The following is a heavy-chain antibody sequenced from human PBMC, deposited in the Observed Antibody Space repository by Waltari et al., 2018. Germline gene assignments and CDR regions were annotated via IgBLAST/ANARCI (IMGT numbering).Heavy chain of an antibody. V-gene: IGHV3-49*03. CDR3: TRVGSLESWALELFDP. CDR1: GFTFGDYA. J-gene: IGHJ5*02. CDR2: IRSKAYGGTT. D-gene: IGHD3-3*01. Sequence: EVQLVESGGGLVQPGRSLRLSCTASGFTFGDYAMSWFRQAPGKGLEWVGFIRSKAYGGTTEYAASVKGRVTISRDDSKSIAYLQMNSLKTEDTAVYYCTRVGSLESWALELFDPWGQGTLVTVSS.